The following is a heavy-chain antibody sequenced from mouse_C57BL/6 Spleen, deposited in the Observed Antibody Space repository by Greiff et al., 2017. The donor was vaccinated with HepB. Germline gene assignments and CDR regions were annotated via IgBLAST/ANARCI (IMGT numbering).Heavy chain of an antibody. CDR3: AKRITTEGYFDV. CDR2: IDPSDSYT. CDR1: GYTFTSYW. D-gene: IGHD1-1*01. Sequence: QVQLQQPGAELVRPGTSVKLSCKASGYTFTSYWMHWVKQRPGQGLEWIGVIDPSDSYTNYNQKFKGKATLTVDTSSSTAYMQLSSLTSEDSAVYYCAKRITTEGYFDVWGTGTTVTVSS. V-gene: IGHV1-59*01. J-gene: IGHJ1*03.